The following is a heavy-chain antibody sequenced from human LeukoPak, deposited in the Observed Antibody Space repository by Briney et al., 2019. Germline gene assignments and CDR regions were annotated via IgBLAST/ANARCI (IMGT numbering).Heavy chain of an antibody. V-gene: IGHV1-2*02. D-gene: IGHD3-3*01. CDR1: GYTFTGYY. CDR3: ARAHGRFLEWLSHY. J-gene: IGHJ4*02. Sequence: ASVKVSCKASGYTFTGYYMHWVRQAPGQGLEWMGWINPNSGGTNYAQKFQGRVTMTRDTSISTAYMELSRLRSDDTAVYYCARAHGRFLEWLSHYWGQGTLVTVSS. CDR2: INPNSGGT.